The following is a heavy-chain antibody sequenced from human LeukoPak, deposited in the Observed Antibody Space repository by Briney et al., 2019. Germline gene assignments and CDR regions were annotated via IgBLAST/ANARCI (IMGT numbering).Heavy chain of an antibody. D-gene: IGHD4-17*01. CDR1: GGSISSYY. CDR2: IYSSGST. V-gene: IGHV4-59*08. Sequence: SETLSLTCTVSGGSISSYYWSWIRQPPGKGLEWIGYIYSSGSTNYNPSLKSRVTISVDTSKNQFSLKLSSVTAADTAEYFCARHDYGGGYYFDYWGQGTLVTVSS. J-gene: IGHJ4*02. CDR3: ARHDYGGGYYFDY.